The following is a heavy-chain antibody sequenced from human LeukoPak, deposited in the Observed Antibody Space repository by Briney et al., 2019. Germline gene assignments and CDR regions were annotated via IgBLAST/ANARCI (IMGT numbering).Heavy chain of an antibody. CDR2: IYYSGST. CDR1: GGSISSYY. V-gene: IGHV4-59*01. J-gene: IGHJ3*02. D-gene: IGHD3-22*01. Sequence: SETLSLTCTVSGGSISSYYWSWIRQPPGKGLEWIGYIYYSGSTNYNPSLKSRVTISVDTSKNQFSLKLSSVTAADTAVYYCAGVGTYYYDSSGYNDAFDIWGQGTMVTVSS. CDR3: AGVGTYYYDSSGYNDAFDI.